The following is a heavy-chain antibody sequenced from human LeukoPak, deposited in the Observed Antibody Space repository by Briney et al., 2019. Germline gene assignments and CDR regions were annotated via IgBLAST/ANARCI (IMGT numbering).Heavy chain of an antibody. J-gene: IGHJ4*02. D-gene: IGHD5-24*01. CDR3: ARQHGSRGFDY. Sequence: SETLSLTCAVYGGSFSGYYWSWIRQPPGKGLEWIGEINHSGSTNYNPSLKSRVTISVDTSKNQFSLKLSSVTAADTAVYYCARQHGSRGFDYWGQGTLVTVSS. V-gene: IGHV4-34*01. CDR2: INHSGST. CDR1: GGSFSGYY.